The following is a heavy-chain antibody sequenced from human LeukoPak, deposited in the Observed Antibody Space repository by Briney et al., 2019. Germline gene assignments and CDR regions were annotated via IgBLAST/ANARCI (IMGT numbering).Heavy chain of an antibody. CDR3: ARGRTETTAYYFDY. J-gene: IGHJ4*02. CDR2: IIPILGIA. V-gene: IGHV1-69*04. CDR1: GGTFSSYA. Sequence: ASVKVSCKASGGTFSSYAISWVRQAPGQGLEWMGRIIPILGIANYAQKFQGRVTITVDKSTSTAYMELSSLRSEDTAVYYCARGRTETTAYYFDYWGQGTLVTVSS. D-gene: IGHD4-17*01.